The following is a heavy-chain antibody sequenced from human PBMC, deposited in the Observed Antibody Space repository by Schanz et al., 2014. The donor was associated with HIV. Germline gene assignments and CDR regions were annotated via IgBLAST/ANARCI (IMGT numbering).Heavy chain of an antibody. J-gene: IGHJ6*02. Sequence: VQLVESGGGVVQPGRSLRLSCAVSGFTFSNYAMNWVRQAPGKGLEWVSYISSSRTTRHYADSVKGRFTISRDNSKNTLYLQMNSLRAEDTAVYYCARDWRPNYDFWSGSIGVIGMDVWGQGTTVTVSS. CDR2: ISSSRTTR. V-gene: IGHV3-48*01. CDR3: ARDWRPNYDFWSGSIGVIGMDV. D-gene: IGHD3-3*01. CDR1: GFTFSNYA.